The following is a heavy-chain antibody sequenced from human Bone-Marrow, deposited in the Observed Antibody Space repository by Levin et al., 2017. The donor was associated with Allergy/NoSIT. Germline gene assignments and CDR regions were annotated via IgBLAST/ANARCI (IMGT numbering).Heavy chain of an antibody. Sequence: PGGSLRLSCAATGFTFSSYALSWVRQVPGKGLEWVSVISGSGDSTYYADSVKGRFSISRDNSKNTLYLQMSSLRVEDTAVYFCAKMGSLLWRAHCHSDNWGQGSLVTVSS. V-gene: IGHV3-23*01. CDR3: AKMGSLLWRAHCHSDN. CDR1: GFTFSSYA. J-gene: IGHJ4*02. D-gene: IGHD2-21*01. CDR2: ISGSGDST.